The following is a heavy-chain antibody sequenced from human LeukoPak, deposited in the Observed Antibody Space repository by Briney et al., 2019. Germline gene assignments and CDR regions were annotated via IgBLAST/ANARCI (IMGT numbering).Heavy chain of an antibody. V-gene: IGHV3-30*18. CDR1: GFTFSSYG. Sequence: GGSLRLSCAASGFTFSSYGMHCVRQAPGKGLEWVAVISYDGSNKYYADSVKGRFTISRDNSKNTLYLQLNSPRAEDTAVYYCAKGVETAMRDAFDIGGQGTMVTVSS. CDR2: ISYDGSNK. D-gene: IGHD5-18*01. J-gene: IGHJ3*02. CDR3: AKGVETAMRDAFDI.